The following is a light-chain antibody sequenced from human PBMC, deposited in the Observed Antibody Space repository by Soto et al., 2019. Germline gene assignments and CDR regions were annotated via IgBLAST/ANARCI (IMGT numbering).Light chain of an antibody. Sequence: NFMLTQPHSVSDSPGKTVIISCTRSSGSIASNYVQWYQQRPGSSPTTVIYEDNQRPSGVPDRFSGSIDSSSNSASLTISGLETKDEADYFCQSYDATNQVFGGGTKVTVL. CDR2: EDN. CDR1: SGSIASNY. J-gene: IGLJ3*02. CDR3: QSYDATNQV. V-gene: IGLV6-57*01.